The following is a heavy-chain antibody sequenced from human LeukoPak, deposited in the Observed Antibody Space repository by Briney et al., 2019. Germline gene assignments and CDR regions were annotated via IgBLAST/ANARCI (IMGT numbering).Heavy chain of an antibody. V-gene: IGHV4-34*01. CDR3: ARGKYYDYVWGSYRYNWFDP. CDR1: GESFNGYY. D-gene: IGHD3-16*02. CDR2: ISHRGST. J-gene: IGHJ5*02. Sequence: SETLSLTCAVYGESFNGYYWGWIRQPPGKGLEWIGEISHRGSTNYNPSLKSRVTISIDTSKNQFSLKLSSVTAAGTAVYYCARGKYYDYVWGSYRYNWFDPWGQGTLVTVSS.